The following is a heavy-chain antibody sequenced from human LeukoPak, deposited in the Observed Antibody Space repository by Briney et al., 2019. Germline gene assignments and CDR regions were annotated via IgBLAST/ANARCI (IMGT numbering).Heavy chain of an antibody. CDR3: AKVITWGLVRGEGYYYGMDV. Sequence: GGSLRLSCAASGFTFSSYGMHWVRQAPGKGLEWVAVISYDGSNKYYADSVKGRFTISRDNSKNTLYLQMNSLRAEDTAVYYCAKVITWGLVRGEGYYYGMDVWGQGTTVTVSS. CDR2: ISYDGSNK. CDR1: GFTFSSYG. V-gene: IGHV3-30*18. D-gene: IGHD3-10*01. J-gene: IGHJ6*02.